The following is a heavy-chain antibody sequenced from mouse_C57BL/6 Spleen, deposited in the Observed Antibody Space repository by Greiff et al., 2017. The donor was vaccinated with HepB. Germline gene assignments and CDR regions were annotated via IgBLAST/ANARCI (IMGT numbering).Heavy chain of an antibody. Sequence: EVQLQQSGAELVRPGASVKLSCTASGFNIKDDYMHWVKQRPEQGLEWIGWIDPENGDTEYASKFQGKATITADTSSNTAYLQLSSLTSEDTAVYYCTRLRSLADWGQGTLVTVSA. CDR1: GFNIKDDY. V-gene: IGHV14-4*01. CDR3: TRLRSLAD. J-gene: IGHJ3*01. CDR2: IDPENGDT. D-gene: IGHD1-1*01.